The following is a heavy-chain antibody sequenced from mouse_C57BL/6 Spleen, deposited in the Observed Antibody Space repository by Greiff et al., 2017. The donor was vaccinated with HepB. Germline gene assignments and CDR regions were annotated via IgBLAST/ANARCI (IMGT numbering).Heavy chain of an antibody. V-gene: IGHV1-64*01. J-gene: IGHJ1*03. Sequence: QVQLQQPGAELVKPGASVKLSCKASGYTFTSYWMHWVKQRPGQGLEWIGMIHPNSGSTNYNEKFKSKATLTVDKSSSTAYMQLSSLTSEDSAVYYCARRSPITPSYWYFDVWGTGTTVTVSS. CDR3: ARRSPITPSYWYFDV. D-gene: IGHD1-3*01. CDR2: IHPNSGST. CDR1: GYTFTSYW.